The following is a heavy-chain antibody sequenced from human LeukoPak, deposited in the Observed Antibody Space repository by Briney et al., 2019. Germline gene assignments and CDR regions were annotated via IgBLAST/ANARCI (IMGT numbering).Heavy chain of an antibody. CDR1: GFTFNTFN. CDR2: ITSGGDYI. V-gene: IGHV3-21*01. Sequence: GGSLRLSCAASGFTFNTFNMNWVRQAPGKGLEWVSSITSGGDYIYYADSVKGRFTTFRDNAKNSLSLQLNSLRVEDKAVYYCARGHYDVLAASYKWTPDYWGQGTLVTVSS. D-gene: IGHD3-9*01. CDR3: ARGHYDVLAASYKWTPDY. J-gene: IGHJ4*02.